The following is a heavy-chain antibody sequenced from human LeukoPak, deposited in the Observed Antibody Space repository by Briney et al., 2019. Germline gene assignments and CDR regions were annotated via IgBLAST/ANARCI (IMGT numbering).Heavy chain of an antibody. CDR3: ARPGIPAAGHWFHP. CDR1: GGSITSTNYY. D-gene: IGHD6-13*01. J-gene: IGHJ5*02. CDR2: INHSGYT. Sequence: SETLSLTCTVSGGSITSTNYYWGWIRQTPGKGLEWIGEINHSGYTNYNPSLKSRVIMSVDTAKNQLTLNLSSVTAADTAIYYCARPGIPAAGHWFHPWGQGTLVTVSS. V-gene: IGHV4-39*06.